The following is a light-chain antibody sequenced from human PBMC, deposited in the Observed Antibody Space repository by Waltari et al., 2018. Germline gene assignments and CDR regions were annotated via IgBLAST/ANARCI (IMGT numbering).Light chain of an antibody. CDR1: SSNVENYKL. CDR3: CSFAGGNNFEVI. CDR2: EVS. V-gene: IGLV2-23*02. J-gene: IGLJ2*01. Sequence: SALTQPASVSGSPGQSITISCTGTSSNVENYKLVSRSQHHPGKAPKLLIYEVSKRPAGISNRFSGSTSGNTASLTISGLQAEDESDYYCCSFAGGNNFEVIFGGGTRLTVL.